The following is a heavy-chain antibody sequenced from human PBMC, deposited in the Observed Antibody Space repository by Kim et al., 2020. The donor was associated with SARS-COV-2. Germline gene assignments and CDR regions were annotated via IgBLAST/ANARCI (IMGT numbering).Heavy chain of an antibody. CDR3: TRDFTMFRGVILIPSMDV. J-gene: IGHJ6*01. V-gene: IGHV4-59*01. CDR2: IYYGGIT. Sequence: SETLSLTCTVSGGSIRSYYWSWLRQPPGKGLEWIGNIYYGGITNYNPSLKSRLTISADSSKNQFSLRLSSVTTADTAVYYYTRDFTMFRGVILIPSMDV. CDR1: GGSIRSYY. D-gene: IGHD3-10*01.